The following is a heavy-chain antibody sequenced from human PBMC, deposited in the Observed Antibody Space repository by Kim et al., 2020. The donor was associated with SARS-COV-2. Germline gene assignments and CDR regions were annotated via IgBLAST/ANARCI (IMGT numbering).Heavy chain of an antibody. J-gene: IGHJ1*01. CDR3: ARAGDYDIRGYYGFFHH. Sequence: SGKGRFTISRDNAKNTLYLQMNSLGPEETAVYYCARAGDYDIRGYYGFFHHWSQGALVTVSS. D-gene: IGHD3-22*01. V-gene: IGHV3-74*01.